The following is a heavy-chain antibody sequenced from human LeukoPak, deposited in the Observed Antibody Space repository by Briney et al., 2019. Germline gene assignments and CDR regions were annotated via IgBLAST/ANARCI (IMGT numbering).Heavy chain of an antibody. V-gene: IGHV1-2*02. CDR2: INPNSGGT. CDR1: GYTFTGYY. D-gene: IGHD6-19*01. Sequence: ASVKVSCKASGYTFTGYYMHWMRQAPGQGLEWMGWINPNSGGTNYAQKFQGRVTMTRDTSISTAYMELSRLRSDDTAVYYCARDTSPIAVAGTGQDWGQGTLVTVSS. J-gene: IGHJ4*02. CDR3: ARDTSPIAVAGTGQD.